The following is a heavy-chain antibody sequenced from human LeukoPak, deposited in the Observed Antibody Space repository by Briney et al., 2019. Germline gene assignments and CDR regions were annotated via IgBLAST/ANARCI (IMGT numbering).Heavy chain of an antibody. J-gene: IGHJ4*02. D-gene: IGHD3-10*01. CDR1: GGSISSSSYY. Sequence: PSETLSLTCTVSGGSISSSSYYWGWIRQPPGKGLEWIGSIYYSGSTYYNPSLKSRVTISVDTSKNQFSLKLSSVTAADTAVDYCARQEPYYYGSGSFDYWGQGTPVTVSS. CDR2: IYYSGST. CDR3: ARQEPYYYGSGSFDY. V-gene: IGHV4-39*01.